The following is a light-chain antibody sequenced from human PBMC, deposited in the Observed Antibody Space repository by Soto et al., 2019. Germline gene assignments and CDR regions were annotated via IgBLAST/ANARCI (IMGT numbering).Light chain of an antibody. CDR2: EAS. CDR1: QGVSSN. J-gene: IGKJ4*01. CDR3: QQDNSSSRT. V-gene: IGKV3D-15*01. Sequence: EILLTQSPSTLSSSLGDRATISCRASQGVSSNLAWYQQKPGQAPKLLIYEASTWPTGIPARFSGSGSGTDFILTIDRLQPEDFAAYYCQQDNSSSRTFGGGTKVDIK.